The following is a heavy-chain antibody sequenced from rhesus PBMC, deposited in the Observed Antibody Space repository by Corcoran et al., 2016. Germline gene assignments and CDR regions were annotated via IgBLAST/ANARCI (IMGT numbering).Heavy chain of an antibody. CDR1: GGSISTNY. CDR2: IYGTGSST. Sequence: QLQLQESGPGLVKPSETLSVTCAVSGGSISTNYWSWIRQPPGKGLEGIGRIYGTGSSTNYNPSLKSRVTLSVDMSKNQLSLKLSSVTAADTAVYYCAREGDWNYWGQGVLVTVSS. D-gene: IGHD3-3*01. J-gene: IGHJ4*01. V-gene: IGHV4-169*02. CDR3: AREGDWNY.